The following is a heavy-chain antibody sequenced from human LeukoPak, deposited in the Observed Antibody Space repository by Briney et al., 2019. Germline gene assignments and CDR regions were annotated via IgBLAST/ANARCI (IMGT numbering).Heavy chain of an antibody. Sequence: GGSLRLSCAASGFTFSRYNMNWVRQAPGQGLEWVACISKSRNYIYYADSVKGRFTISRDDAKSSLYLQMDSLRVEDTALYYCVRDDPGVQQERRLSPFDIWGQGTMVTVSS. CDR3: VRDDPGVQQERRLSPFDI. V-gene: IGHV3-21*04. J-gene: IGHJ3*02. CDR2: ISKSRNYI. CDR1: GFTFSRYN. D-gene: IGHD1-1*01.